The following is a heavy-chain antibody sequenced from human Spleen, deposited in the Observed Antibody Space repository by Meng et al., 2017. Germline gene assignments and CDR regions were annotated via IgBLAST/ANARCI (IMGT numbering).Heavy chain of an antibody. D-gene: IGHD3-22*01. CDR1: GDSISNYY. J-gene: IGHJ4*02. Sequence: SETLSLTCTVSGDSISNYYWSWIRQSAGKGLEWIGRIYSGGDTYYNPSLMSRVTMSVDTSKKQFSLKLRSVTAADTAVYYCARDAYYYDTAGYFSSDSWGQGTLVTVSS. CDR3: ARDAYYYDTAGYFSSDS. V-gene: IGHV4-4*07. CDR2: IYSGGDT.